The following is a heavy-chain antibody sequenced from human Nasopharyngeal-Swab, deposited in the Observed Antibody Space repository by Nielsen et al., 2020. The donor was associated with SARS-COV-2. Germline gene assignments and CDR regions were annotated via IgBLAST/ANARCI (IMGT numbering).Heavy chain of an antibody. J-gene: IGHJ3*02. CDR1: GFTFSSYA. Sequence: GESLKISCAASGFTFSSYAMHWVRQAPGKGLEWVAAISYDGINKYYADSVKGRFTISRDNSKNTLYLQMNSLRAEDTAVYYCARDSDGSGWFYDAFDIWGQGTMVTVSS. CDR3: ARDSDGSGWFYDAFDI. CDR2: ISYDGINK. V-gene: IGHV3-30-3*01. D-gene: IGHD6-19*01.